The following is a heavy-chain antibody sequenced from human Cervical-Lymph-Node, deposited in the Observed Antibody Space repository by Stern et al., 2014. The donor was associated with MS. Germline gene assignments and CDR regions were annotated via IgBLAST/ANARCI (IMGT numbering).Heavy chain of an antibody. J-gene: IGHJ2*01. CDR2: ILPIFGTA. Sequence: VQLVESGAEVKKPGSSVKVSCKASGGTFSSYAISWVRQAPGKGLEWMGGILPIFGTANYAQKFQGRVTITADESTSTAYMELSSLRSEDTAVYYCASAYCGGDCPDWYFDLWGRGTLVTVSS. V-gene: IGHV1-69*01. D-gene: IGHD2-21*02. CDR3: ASAYCGGDCPDWYFDL. CDR1: GGTFSSYA.